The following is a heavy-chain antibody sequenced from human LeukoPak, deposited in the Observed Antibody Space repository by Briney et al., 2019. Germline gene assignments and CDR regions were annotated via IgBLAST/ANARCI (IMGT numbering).Heavy chain of an antibody. CDR3: AREASDYYDSSGGFDY. V-gene: IGHV3-7*01. CDR1: RFTFSSYW. D-gene: IGHD3-22*01. Sequence: GGSLRLSCAASRFTFSSYWMSWVRQAPGKGLEWVANIKQDGSDKYYVDSVKGRFTISRDNAKNSLYLQINSLRDEDTAVYYCAREASDYYDSSGGFDYWGQGTLVTVSS. CDR2: IKQDGSDK. J-gene: IGHJ4*02.